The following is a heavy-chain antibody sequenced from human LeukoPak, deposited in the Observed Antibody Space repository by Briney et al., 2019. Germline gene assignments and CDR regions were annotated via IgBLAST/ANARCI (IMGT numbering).Heavy chain of an antibody. CDR3: AREVVATRFDN. CDR2: IHRSVATT. Sequence: GGSLRLSCSASGFTFSDYAMTCVRQAPGKGLEWVSFIHRSVATTYYADSVKGRFTIPRDNVKNTIELQMSSLRVEDTAVYYCAREVVATRFDNWGQGTLVTVSP. CDR1: GFTFSDYA. D-gene: IGHD5-12*01. V-gene: IGHV3-23*01. J-gene: IGHJ4*02.